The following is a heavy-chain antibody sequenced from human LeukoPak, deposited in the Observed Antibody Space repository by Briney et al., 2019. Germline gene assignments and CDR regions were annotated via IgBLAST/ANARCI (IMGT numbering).Heavy chain of an antibody. Sequence: GGSLRLSCAASGFTFSSYSMNWVRQAPGKGLEWVSSISSSSSYIYYADSVKGRFTISRDNAKNSLYLQMNSLRAEDTAVYYCARESLAYGGLDYWGQGTLVTVSS. CDR1: GFTFSSYS. CDR2: ISSSSSYI. D-gene: IGHD4-23*01. V-gene: IGHV3-21*01. CDR3: ARESLAYGGLDY. J-gene: IGHJ4*02.